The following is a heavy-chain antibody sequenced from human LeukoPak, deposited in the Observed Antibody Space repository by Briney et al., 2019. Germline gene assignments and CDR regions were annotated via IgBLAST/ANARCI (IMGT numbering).Heavy chain of an antibody. V-gene: IGHV3-23*01. Sequence: GGSLRLSCAASGFTFNDFAMTWVRQAPGKGLEWVSSIGDAGTYYADSVKGRFTISRDNSKNMLYLQLNSLRAGDTAMYYCAKDLGPFDVRGQGTMVTVSS. CDR3: AKDLGPFDV. CDR1: GFTFNDFA. CDR2: IGDAGT. J-gene: IGHJ3*01. D-gene: IGHD3-16*01.